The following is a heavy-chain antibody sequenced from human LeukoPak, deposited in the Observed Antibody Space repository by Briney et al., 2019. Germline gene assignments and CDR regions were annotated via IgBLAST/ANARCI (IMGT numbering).Heavy chain of an antibody. V-gene: IGHV3-23*01. Sequence: GGSLRLSCAASGFTFSSYAMSWVRQAPGKGLEWVSAISGSGGSTYYADSVKGRFTISRDNSKNTLCLQMNSLRAEDTAVYYCAAPGYSSSWYEDYWGQGTLVTVSS. CDR1: GFTFSSYA. D-gene: IGHD6-13*01. CDR3: AAPGYSSSWYEDY. CDR2: ISGSGGST. J-gene: IGHJ4*02.